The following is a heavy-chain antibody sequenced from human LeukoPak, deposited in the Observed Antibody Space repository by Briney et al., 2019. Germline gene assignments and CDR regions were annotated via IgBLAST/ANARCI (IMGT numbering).Heavy chain of an antibody. CDR2: IYXXGRT. D-gene: IGHD3-22*01. V-gene: IGHV3-53*04. CDR1: GFPVSSNY. CDR3: ARARRGYYDSSGYFPAYYFDY. J-gene: IGHJ4*02. Sequence: GGSLRLSCAASGFPVSSNYMSWVRQAPXXXXXWVSVIYXXGRTYYADSVKGRFTISRHNSKNTLYLQMNSLGAEDTAVYYCARARRGYYDSSGYFPAYYFDYWGQGTLVTVSS.